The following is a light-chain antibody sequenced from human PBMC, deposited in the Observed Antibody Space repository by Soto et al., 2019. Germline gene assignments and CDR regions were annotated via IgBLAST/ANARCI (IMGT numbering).Light chain of an antibody. Sequence: QSALTQPASVSGSPGQSITISCTGTSSDVGGYNYVSWYQQHPGKAPKLMIYEVSNRPSGVSNRISSSKSGNTASLTISGLQAEDEADYYCSSYTSSSPWVFGGGTKHTVL. CDR2: EVS. CDR1: SSDVGGYNY. CDR3: SSYTSSSPWV. J-gene: IGLJ3*02. V-gene: IGLV2-14*01.